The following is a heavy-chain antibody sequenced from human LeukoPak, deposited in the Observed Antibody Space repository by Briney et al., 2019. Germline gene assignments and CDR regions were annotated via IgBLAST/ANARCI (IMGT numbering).Heavy chain of an antibody. Sequence: PSESLSLTCAVYGGSFSGYYWSWIRQPPGKGLEWIGEINHSGSTNYNPSLKSRVTISVDTSKNQFSLKLSSVTAADTAVYYCARGRRGLWGYWGQGTLVTVSS. D-gene: IGHD4/OR15-4a*01. J-gene: IGHJ4*02. CDR1: GGSFSGYY. CDR3: ARGRRGLWGY. CDR2: INHSGST. V-gene: IGHV4-34*01.